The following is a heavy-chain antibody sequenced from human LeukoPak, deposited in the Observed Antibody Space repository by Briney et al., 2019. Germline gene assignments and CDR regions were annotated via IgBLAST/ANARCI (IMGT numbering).Heavy chain of an antibody. CDR1: GYTFTSYD. J-gene: IGHJ6*03. V-gene: IGHV1-8*03. D-gene: IGHD2-21*02. CDR2: MNSNSSNT. Sequence: GASVKSSCKASGYTFTSYDINWVRPATGQGLGWRGWMNSNSSNTGYAKQFQGRVTITSNSSISTAYMELSSLKSEDTAVYYCARTALHYYFYYYMDVWGKGTTVTVSS. CDR3: ARTALHYYFYYYMDV.